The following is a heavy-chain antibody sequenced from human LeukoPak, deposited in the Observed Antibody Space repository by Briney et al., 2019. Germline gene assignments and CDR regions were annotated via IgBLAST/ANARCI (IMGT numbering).Heavy chain of an antibody. CDR1: GDSVSSNSVT. D-gene: IGHD2-2*01. V-gene: IGHV6-1*01. CDR3: ARRLTQYDCFDP. J-gene: IGHJ5*02. Sequence: SPTLSLTFAISGDSVSSNSVTWNWLRQSPSRGLEWLGRTYYRSTWYNDYAVSVRGRITVNPGTSKNQFSLHLNSVTPEDTAVYYCARRLTQYDCFDPWGQGILVTVSS. CDR2: TYYRSTWYN.